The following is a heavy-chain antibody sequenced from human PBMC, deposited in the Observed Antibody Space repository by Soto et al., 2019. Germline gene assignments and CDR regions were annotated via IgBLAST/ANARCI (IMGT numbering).Heavy chain of an antibody. CDR2: ISSSSSTI. Sequence: EVPLVESGGGLVQPGGSLRLSCAASGFTFSSYSMNWVRQAPGKGLEWVSYISSSSSTIYYADSVKGRFTISRDNAKNSLYLPMNSLRAEDTAVYYCARDLGSSWYPEYFQHWGQGTLVTVSS. J-gene: IGHJ1*01. CDR3: ARDLGSSWYPEYFQH. V-gene: IGHV3-48*01. CDR1: GFTFSSYS. D-gene: IGHD6-13*01.